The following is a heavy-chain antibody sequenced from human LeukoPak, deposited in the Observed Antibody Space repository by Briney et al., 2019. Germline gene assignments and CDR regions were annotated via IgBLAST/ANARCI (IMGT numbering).Heavy chain of an antibody. CDR3: ARGSAYYYDTSGPRFYYDY. CDR2: FYYGGST. D-gene: IGHD3-22*01. CDR1: GDSMRGYY. Sequence: SETLSLTCTVSVSGDSMRGYYWSWIRRPPGKGLEWIGYFYYGGSTSYIPPLYYNPSLKSRLSISLDTSKNQFSLHLTSVTAADTAVYYCARGSAYYYDTSGPRFYYDYWGQGILVAISS. J-gene: IGHJ4*02. V-gene: IGHV4-59*12.